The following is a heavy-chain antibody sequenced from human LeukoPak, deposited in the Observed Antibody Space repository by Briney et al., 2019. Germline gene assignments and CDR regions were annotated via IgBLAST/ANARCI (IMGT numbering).Heavy chain of an antibody. Sequence: PGGSLRLSCAASGFTSSSNNTNWGRQAPGKGLEWVSILYSGSDTYYTDSVKGRFTNSRDSSKTIQSLQLKNLLAEDRAVYYCARVGDYFHWYLYLWGSGTLVTVSS. D-gene: IGHD3-10*01. J-gene: IGHJ2*01. V-gene: IGHV3-53*01. CDR1: GFTSSSNN. CDR3: ARVGDYFHWYLYL. CDR2: LYSGSDT.